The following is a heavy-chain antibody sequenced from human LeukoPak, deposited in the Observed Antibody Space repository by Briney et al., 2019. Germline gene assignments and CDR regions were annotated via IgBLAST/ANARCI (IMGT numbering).Heavy chain of an antibody. V-gene: IGHV3-23*01. CDR3: ANPYGDYALLPFDY. D-gene: IGHD4-17*01. Sequence: GGSLRLSCAASGFTFSSYAMSWVRQAPGKGLEWVSAISGSGGSTYYADSVKGRFTISRDNSKNTLYLQMSSLRAEDPAVYYCANPYGDYALLPFDYWGQGTLVTVSS. J-gene: IGHJ4*02. CDR1: GFTFSSYA. CDR2: ISGSGGST.